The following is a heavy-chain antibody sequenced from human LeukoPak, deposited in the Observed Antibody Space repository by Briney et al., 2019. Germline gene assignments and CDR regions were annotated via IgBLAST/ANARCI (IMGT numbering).Heavy chain of an antibody. D-gene: IGHD6-19*01. CDR2: IIPIFGTA. CDR1: GYTFTSYA. Sequence: SVKVSCKASGYTFTSYAMNWVRQAPGQGLEWMGGIIPIFGTANYAQKFQGRVTITADKSTSTAYMELSSLRSEDTAVYYCARGPGLLRVAVPGTPHRYYNYYMDVWGKGTTVTVSS. CDR3: ARGPGLLRVAVPGTPHRYYNYYMDV. J-gene: IGHJ6*03. V-gene: IGHV1-69*06.